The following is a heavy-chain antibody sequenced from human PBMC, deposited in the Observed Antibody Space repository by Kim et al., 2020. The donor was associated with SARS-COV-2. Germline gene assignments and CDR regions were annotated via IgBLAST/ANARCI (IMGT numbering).Heavy chain of an antibody. CDR3: ARQRATRGEWAFDS. CDR1: GGSNTNHYYY. D-gene: IGHD2-21*01. Sequence: SETLSLTCTVSGGSNTNHYYYWGWIRQPPGKGLEWIGSINYSGHTYYNPSLKSRVTISVDTSKNQFSLNVNSVTAADTAVFYCARQRATRGEWAFDSWGQGTPVTVSS. J-gene: IGHJ4*02. CDR2: INYSGHT. V-gene: IGHV4-39*01.